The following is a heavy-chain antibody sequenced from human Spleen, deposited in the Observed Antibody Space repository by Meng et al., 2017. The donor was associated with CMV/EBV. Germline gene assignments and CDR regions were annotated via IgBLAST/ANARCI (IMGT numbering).Heavy chain of an antibody. V-gene: IGHV1-18*01. CDR2: ISAYNGNT. CDR1: GYTFTSYG. CDR3: ARDFQLELQEDLFDI. J-gene: IGHJ3*02. D-gene: IGHD1-7*01. Sequence: ASVKVSCKASGYTFTSYGISWVRQAPGQGLEWMGWISAYNGNTNYAQKFQGRVTMSTDTPTSTAYIEVRSLRSDDTAVYYCARDFQLELQEDLFDIWGQGTMVTVSS.